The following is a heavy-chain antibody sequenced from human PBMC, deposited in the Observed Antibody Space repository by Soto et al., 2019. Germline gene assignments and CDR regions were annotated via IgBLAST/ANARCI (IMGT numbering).Heavy chain of an antibody. CDR1: GFTFSSYG. CDR3: AKNPPWRIGYSSYQYYFDY. Sequence: PGGSLRLSCAASGFTFSSYGMHWVRQAPGKGLEWVAVISYDGSNKYYADSVKGRFTISRDNSKNTLYLQMNSLRAEDTAVYYCAKNPPWRIGYSSYQYYFDYWGQGTLVTVSS. J-gene: IGHJ4*02. D-gene: IGHD6-6*01. V-gene: IGHV3-30*18. CDR2: ISYDGSNK.